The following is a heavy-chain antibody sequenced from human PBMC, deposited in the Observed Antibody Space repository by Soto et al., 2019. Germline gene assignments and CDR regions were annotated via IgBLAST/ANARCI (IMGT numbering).Heavy chain of an antibody. Sequence: EVQLVETGGGLIQPGGSLRLSCAASGFTVSSNYMSWVRQAPGKGLEWVSVIYSGGSTYYADSVKGRFTISRDNSKNTLYLQMNSLRAEDTAVYYCARESGSNYDLGGLSMDVWCQGTTVTVSS. CDR3: ARESGSNYDLGGLSMDV. J-gene: IGHJ6*02. V-gene: IGHV3-53*02. D-gene: IGHD1-26*01. CDR1: GFTVSSNY. CDR2: IYSGGST.